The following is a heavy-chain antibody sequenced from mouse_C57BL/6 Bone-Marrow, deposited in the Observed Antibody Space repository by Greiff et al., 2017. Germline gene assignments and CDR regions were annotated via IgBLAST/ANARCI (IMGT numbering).Heavy chain of an antibody. CDR1: GYTFTSYW. V-gene: IGHV1-59*01. CDR2: IDPSDSYT. CDR3: ASPIYYDYPGTFAY. J-gene: IGHJ3*01. Sequence: QVQLQQPGAELVRPGTSVKLSCKASGYTFTSYWMHWVKQSPGQGLEWIGVIDPSDSYTNYNQKFKGKATLTVDTSSSTAYMQLSSLTSEDSAVYYCASPIYYDYPGTFAYWGQGTLVTVSA. D-gene: IGHD2-4*01.